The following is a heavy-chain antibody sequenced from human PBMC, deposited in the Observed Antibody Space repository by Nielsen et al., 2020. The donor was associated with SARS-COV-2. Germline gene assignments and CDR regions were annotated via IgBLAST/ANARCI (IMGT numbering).Heavy chain of an antibody. Sequence: GESLKISCKGSGYSFTSHWITWVRQMPGKGLAWMGRIDPSDSYVDYSPSFQGHVAISADKSISTAYLQWSSLKASDTAMYYCARYASEYYYYYYMDVWGTGTTVTVPS. J-gene: IGHJ6*03. CDR1: GYSFTSHW. CDR2: IDPSDSYV. D-gene: IGHD2-2*01. V-gene: IGHV5-10-1*01. CDR3: ARYASEYYYYYYMDV.